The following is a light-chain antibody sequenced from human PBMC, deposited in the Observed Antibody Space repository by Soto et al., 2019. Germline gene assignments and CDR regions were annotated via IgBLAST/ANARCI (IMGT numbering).Light chain of an antibody. CDR3: QQYDNLPLI. V-gene: IGKV1-33*01. CDR1: QDIRKY. Sequence: IHMTQSPSSVSASVGDRVTITCQATQDIRKYLNWYQQKPGKAPKLLIYDASSLETGVPSRFSGSGYGTDFTLTISSLQTEDFATYYCQQYDNLPLIFGQGTRLEIK. J-gene: IGKJ5*01. CDR2: DAS.